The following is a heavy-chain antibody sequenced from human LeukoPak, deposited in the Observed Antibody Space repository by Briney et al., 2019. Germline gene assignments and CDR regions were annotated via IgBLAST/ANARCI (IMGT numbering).Heavy chain of an antibody. Sequence: GGSLRLSCAASGFTVSSNYVSWVRQAPGKGLEWVSVIYSGGSTYYADSVKGRFTISRDNSKNTLYLQMNSLRAEDTAVYYCAASITMIVTTFDYWGQGTLVTVSS. CDR3: AASITMIVTTFDY. V-gene: IGHV3-66*02. D-gene: IGHD3-22*01. J-gene: IGHJ4*02. CDR1: GFTVSSNY. CDR2: IYSGGST.